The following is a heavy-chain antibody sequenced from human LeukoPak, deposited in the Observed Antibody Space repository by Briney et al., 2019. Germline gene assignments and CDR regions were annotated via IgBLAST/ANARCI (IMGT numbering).Heavy chain of an antibody. CDR2: VNRDGSET. CDR1: GFALSSHR. Sequence: PGGSLRLSCAASGFALSSHRMTWVRQVPGGGPEWVANVNRDGSETYYLDSVKGRFTISKDNAKNSLYLQMNSLRAEDTALYHCARNNAMDVWGQGTTVIVSS. CDR3: ARNNAMDV. V-gene: IGHV3-7*03. J-gene: IGHJ6*02. D-gene: IGHD2-8*01.